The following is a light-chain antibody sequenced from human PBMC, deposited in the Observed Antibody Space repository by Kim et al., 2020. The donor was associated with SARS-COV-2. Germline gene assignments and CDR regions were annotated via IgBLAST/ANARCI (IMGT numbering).Light chain of an antibody. CDR2: EVI. CDR1: SSDFGGFNY. Sequence: PGQSVTISCSGPSSDFGGFNYVSWYQKHPGKAPKLIIYEVIKRPSGVPDRFSGSKSGNTASLTVSGLQAEDEADYYCTTHGGYNYVFGTGTKVTVL. CDR3: TTHGGYNYV. V-gene: IGLV2-8*01. J-gene: IGLJ1*01.